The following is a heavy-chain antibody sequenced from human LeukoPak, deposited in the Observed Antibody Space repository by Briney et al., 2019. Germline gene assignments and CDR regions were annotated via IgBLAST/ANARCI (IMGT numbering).Heavy chain of an antibody. CDR3: AKGGGIMTHDYDFDY. CDR2: ISGSGGST. CDR1: GFTFSSYA. D-gene: IGHD3-16*01. V-gene: IGHV3-23*01. Sequence: VSLRLSCAASGFTFSSYAMSWVRQAPGKGLGWVSAISGSGGSTYYADSVKGRFTISRDNSKNTLYLQMNSLRAEDTAVYYCAKGGGIMTHDYDFDYWGQGTLVTVSS. J-gene: IGHJ4*02.